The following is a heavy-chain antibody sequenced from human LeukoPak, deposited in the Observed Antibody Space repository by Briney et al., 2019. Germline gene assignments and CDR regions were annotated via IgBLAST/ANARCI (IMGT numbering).Heavy chain of an antibody. D-gene: IGHD2-2*01. J-gene: IGHJ4*02. CDR1: GGSISNFY. V-gene: IGHV4-4*07. CDR2: IYSSGSS. Sequence: PSETLSLTCSVSGGSISNFYWSWVRQPAGKGLEWVGRIYSSGSSNYNPSLRSRVTISVDTSKNQFSLRLSSVTAADTAVYYCARQYCISTTCYLDYWGQGSLVTVSS. CDR3: ARQYCISTTCYLDY.